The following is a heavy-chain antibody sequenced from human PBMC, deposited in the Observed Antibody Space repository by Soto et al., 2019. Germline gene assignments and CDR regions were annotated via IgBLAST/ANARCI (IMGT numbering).Heavy chain of an antibody. Sequence: GASVKVSCKASGYTFTGYYMHWVRQAPGQGLEWMGWINPNSGGTNYAQKFQGWVTMTRDTSISTAYMELSRLRSDDTAVYYCARGYGSGDPPEEYYGMDVWGQGTTVTVSS. J-gene: IGHJ6*02. CDR1: GYTFTGYY. V-gene: IGHV1-2*04. CDR3: ARGYGSGDPPEEYYGMDV. CDR2: INPNSGGT. D-gene: IGHD3-10*01.